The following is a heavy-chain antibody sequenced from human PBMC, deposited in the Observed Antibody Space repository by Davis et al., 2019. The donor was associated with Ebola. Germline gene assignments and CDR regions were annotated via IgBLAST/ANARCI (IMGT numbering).Heavy chain of an antibody. CDR2: VSSTGSTI. J-gene: IGHJ4*02. Sequence: GESLKISCAASGFTFSDYYMSWIRQAPGKGLEWVSYVSSTGSTIYYADSVKGRFTISRDNAKNSLYLQMNSLRAEDTAIYYCARGGSSGYYYVYWGQGALVTVSS. V-gene: IGHV3-11*04. CDR1: GFTFSDYY. CDR3: ARGGSSGYYYVY. D-gene: IGHD3-22*01.